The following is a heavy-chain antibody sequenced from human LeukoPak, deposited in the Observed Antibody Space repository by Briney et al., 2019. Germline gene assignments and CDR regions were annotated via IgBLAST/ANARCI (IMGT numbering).Heavy chain of an antibody. CDR1: GYSISNTYY. CDR2: IHHSGNT. J-gene: IGHJ4*02. V-gene: IGHV4-38-2*01. CDR3: ARQSYDSGSLYYTY. Sequence: SETLSLTCAVSGYSISNTYYWGWIRQPPGKGLEWLGGIHHSGNTYYNPSLKGRVTISVDTSKQQFSLKLSSVTAADTAVYYCARQSYDSGSLYYTYWGQGTLVTVSS. D-gene: IGHD3-10*01.